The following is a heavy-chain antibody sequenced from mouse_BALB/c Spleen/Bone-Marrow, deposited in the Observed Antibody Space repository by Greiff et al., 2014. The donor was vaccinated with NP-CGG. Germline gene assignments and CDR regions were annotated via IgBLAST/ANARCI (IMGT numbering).Heavy chain of an antibody. CDR1: GDSITSGF. Sequence: VQLQQSGPSVVKPSQTLSLTCSVTGDSITSGFWNWIRKFPGNKLEYMGYISYSGTTYYNPSLKSRISFTRDTSKNQYYLQLISVTTEDIATYFCARWDFGNHYAMDYWGQGTSVTVSS. CDR2: ISYSGTT. J-gene: IGHJ4*01. V-gene: IGHV3-8*02. CDR3: ARWDFGNHYAMDY. D-gene: IGHD2-1*01.